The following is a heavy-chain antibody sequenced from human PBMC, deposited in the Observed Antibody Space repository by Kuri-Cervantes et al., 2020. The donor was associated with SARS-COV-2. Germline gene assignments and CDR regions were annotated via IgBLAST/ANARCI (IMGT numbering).Heavy chain of an antibody. D-gene: IGHD1-14*01. J-gene: IGHJ4*02. Sequence: GESLKISCAASGFTFSSYSMNWVRQAPGKGLEWVSYISSSSSTIYYADSVKGRFTISRDDSKRTLYLQMNSLKTEDTAVYYCATATTQHGYWGQGTLVTVSS. V-gene: IGHV3-48*01. CDR1: GFTFSSYS. CDR2: ISSSSSTI. CDR3: ATATTQHGY.